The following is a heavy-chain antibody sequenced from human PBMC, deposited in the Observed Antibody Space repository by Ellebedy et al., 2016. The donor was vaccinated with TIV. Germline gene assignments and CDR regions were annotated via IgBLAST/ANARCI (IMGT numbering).Heavy chain of an antibody. J-gene: IGHJ6*02. CDR2: INPNSGGT. CDR1: GYTFTGYY. CDR3: ARTYSGNYGLGYYGMDV. Sequence: AASVKVSCKASGYTFTGYYMHWVRQAPGQGLEWMGWINPNSGGTNYAQKVQGWVTMTRDTSISTAYMELSRLKSDDTAIYYCARTYSGNYGLGYYGMDVWGQGTTVTVSS. V-gene: IGHV1-2*04. D-gene: IGHD1-26*01.